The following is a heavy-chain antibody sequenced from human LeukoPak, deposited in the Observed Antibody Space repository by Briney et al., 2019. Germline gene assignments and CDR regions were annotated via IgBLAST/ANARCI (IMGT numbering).Heavy chain of an antibody. V-gene: IGHV4-30-4*01. D-gene: IGHD4-23*01. CDR3: ARYIRWPGAFDI. CDR1: GGSISSGDYY. CDR2: IYYSGST. J-gene: IGHJ3*02. Sequence: PSETLSLACTVSGGSISSGDYYWSWIRQPPGKGLEWIGYIYYSGSTYYNPSLKSRVTISVDTSKNQFSLKLSSVTAADTAVYYCARYIRWPGAFDIWGQGTMVTVSS.